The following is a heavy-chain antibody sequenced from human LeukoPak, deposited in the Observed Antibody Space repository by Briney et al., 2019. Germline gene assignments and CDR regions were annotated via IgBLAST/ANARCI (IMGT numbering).Heavy chain of an antibody. Sequence: SETLSLTCAVYGGSFSGYYWSWIRQPPGKGLEWIGEINHSGSTNYNPSLKSRVTISVDTSKNQFSLKLSSVTAADTAVYYCARTTIVGASQYYFDYWGQGTLVTVSS. J-gene: IGHJ4*02. V-gene: IGHV4-34*01. CDR2: INHSGST. CDR3: ARTTIVGASQYYFDY. D-gene: IGHD1-26*01. CDR1: GGSFSGYY.